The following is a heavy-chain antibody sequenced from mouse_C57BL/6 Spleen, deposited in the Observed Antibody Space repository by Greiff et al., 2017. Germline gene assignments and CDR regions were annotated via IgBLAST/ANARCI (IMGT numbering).Heavy chain of an antibody. CDR3: ARGGAWFAY. D-gene: IGHD1-1*02. Sequence: VQLQQSGPELVKPGASVKISCKASGYAYSSSWMKWVKQRPGKGLEWIGRIYPGDGDTNYNGKFKGKATLTADKSSSTAYMPLSSLTSDDSAVYFCARGGAWFAYWGQGTLVTVSA. V-gene: IGHV1-82*01. CDR2: IYPGDGDT. J-gene: IGHJ3*01. CDR1: GYAYSSSW.